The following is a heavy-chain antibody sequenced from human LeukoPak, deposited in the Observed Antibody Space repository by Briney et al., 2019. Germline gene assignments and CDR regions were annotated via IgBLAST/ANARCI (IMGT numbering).Heavy chain of an antibody. CDR2: ITGSGAGT. D-gene: IGHD4-17*01. J-gene: IGHJ5*02. CDR3: AKVPTTVAIKNWFDP. V-gene: IGHV3-23*01. Sequence: GGSLRLSCAASGFTVSNYAMSWVRQAPGKGLEWVSGITGSGAGTYYADSMKGRFTISRDSSRNTLYLQMNSLRAEDTAVCYCAKVPTTVAIKNWFDPWGQGTLVTVSS. CDR1: GFTVSNYA.